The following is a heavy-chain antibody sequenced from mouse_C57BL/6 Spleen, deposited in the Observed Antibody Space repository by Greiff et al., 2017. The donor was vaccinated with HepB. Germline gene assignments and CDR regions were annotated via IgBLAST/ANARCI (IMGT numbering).Heavy chain of an antibody. V-gene: IGHV5-4*01. J-gene: IGHJ2*01. CDR2: ISDGGSYT. CDR1: GFTFSSYA. CDR3: ARSMITGFDY. D-gene: IGHD2-4*01. Sequence: EVQLVESGGGLVKPGGSLKLSCAASGFTFSSYAMSWVRQTPEKRLEWVATISDGGSYTYYPDNVKGRFTISRDNAKNNLYLHMSHLKSEDTAMYYCARSMITGFDYWGQGTTLTVSS.